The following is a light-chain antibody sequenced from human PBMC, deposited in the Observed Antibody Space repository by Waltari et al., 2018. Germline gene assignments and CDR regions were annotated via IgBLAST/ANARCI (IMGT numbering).Light chain of an antibody. V-gene: IGLV2-23*02. Sequence: SALTQTPSMSGSPGQPTTISCTATSTDLGTYNVISWYQHHPGKAPKLIIYEVRKRPSVISDRFSGSMSGSTASLTISRLQAEDEAEYYCCSFAGNSYVFGTGTKVTVL. CDR1: STDLGTYNV. CDR3: CSFAGNSYV. CDR2: EVR. J-gene: IGLJ1*01.